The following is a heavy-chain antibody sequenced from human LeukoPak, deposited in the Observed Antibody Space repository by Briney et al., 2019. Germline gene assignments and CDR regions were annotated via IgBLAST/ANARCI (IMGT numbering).Heavy chain of an antibody. V-gene: IGHV3-21*01. D-gene: IGHD2-8*02. CDR2: IFPSGGEI. J-gene: IGHJ4*02. CDR1: GFTFSTFA. Sequence: GGSLRLSCAASGFTFSTFAMIWVRQPPGKGLEWVSSIFPSGGEIHYADSVKGRFAISRDNAKNSLYLQMNNLRAEDTAVYYCVRGHLWSFDYWGQGNLVTVSS. CDR3: VRGHLWSFDY.